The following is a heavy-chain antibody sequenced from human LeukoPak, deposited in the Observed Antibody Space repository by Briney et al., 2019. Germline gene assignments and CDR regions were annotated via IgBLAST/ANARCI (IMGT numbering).Heavy chain of an antibody. CDR1: GYTFTSYY. D-gene: IGHD1-26*01. V-gene: IGHV1-46*01. Sequence: GASVKVSCKASGYTFTSYYMHWVRQAPGQGLEWMGIINPSGGSTSYAQKFQGRVTMTRDTSISTAYMDLSRLRSDDTAVYYCASARDSGSYPSPFDYWGQGTLVTVSS. CDR3: ASARDSGSYPSPFDY. J-gene: IGHJ4*02. CDR2: INPSGGST.